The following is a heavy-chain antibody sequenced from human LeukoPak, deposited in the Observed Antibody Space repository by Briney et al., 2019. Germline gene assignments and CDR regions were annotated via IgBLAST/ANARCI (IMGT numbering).Heavy chain of an antibody. CDR1: GGSISSYY. CDR2: VYYSGSA. Sequence: PSETLSLTCTVSGGSISSYYWSWIRQSPRKGLEWIGYVYYSGSAKYNPSLESRVTISVDTSKNQFSLNLSSVTAADTAVYYCARNLGYCGTTGCYWFDPWGQGTLVTVSS. J-gene: IGHJ5*02. CDR3: ARNLGYCGTTGCYWFDP. D-gene: IGHD2-2*01. V-gene: IGHV4-59*01.